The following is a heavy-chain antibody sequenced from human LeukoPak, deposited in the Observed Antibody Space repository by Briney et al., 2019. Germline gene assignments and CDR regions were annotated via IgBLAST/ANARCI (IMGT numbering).Heavy chain of an antibody. CDR2: INPNSGGI. V-gene: IGHV1-2*02. Sequence: ASVRVSCKPSGYTFTVYYLHWVRQAPGQGLEWMGWINPNSGGINYAQKFQGRVTMTRDTSINTAYMELRSLRYDDTAVYYCARDRSLGPFGTTAAGSDYWGQGTLVTVSS. CDR3: ARDRSLGPFGTTAAGSDY. CDR1: GYTFTVYY. J-gene: IGHJ4*02. D-gene: IGHD6-13*01.